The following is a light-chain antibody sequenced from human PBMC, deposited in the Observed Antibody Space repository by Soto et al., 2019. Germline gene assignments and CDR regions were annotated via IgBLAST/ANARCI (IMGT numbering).Light chain of an antibody. J-gene: IGLJ2*01. V-gene: IGLV1-40*01. CDR2: GNS. Sequence: QSVLTQPPSGSGAPGQRVTISCTGSSSNIGAGYDVHWYQQLPGTAPKLLIYGNSNRPSGVPDRFSGSKSGTSASLAITGLQADDEADYFCQSYDSSLSGVVFGGGTKLTVL. CDR1: SSNIGAGYD. CDR3: QSYDSSLSGVV.